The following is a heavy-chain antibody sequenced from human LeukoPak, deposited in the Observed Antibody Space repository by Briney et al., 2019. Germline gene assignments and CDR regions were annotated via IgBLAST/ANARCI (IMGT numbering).Heavy chain of an antibody. J-gene: IGHJ1*01. CDR3: ARGAYLWFGASSGYFQH. V-gene: IGHV4-59*12. Sequence: PSETLSLTCTVSGGSISSYYWSWIRQPPGKGLEWIGYIYYSGSTNYNPSLKSRVTISVDTSKNQFSLKLSSVTAADTAVYYCARGAYLWFGASSGYFQHWGQGTLVTVSS. D-gene: IGHD3-10*01. CDR1: GGSISSYY. CDR2: IYYSGST.